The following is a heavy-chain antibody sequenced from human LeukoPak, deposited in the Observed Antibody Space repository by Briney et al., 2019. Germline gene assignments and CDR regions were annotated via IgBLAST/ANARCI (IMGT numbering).Heavy chain of an antibody. Sequence: SETLSLTCTVSGGSISSGDYYWSWIRQPPGKGLEWIGYIYYSGSTYYNPSLKSRVTISADTSKNQFSLKLSSVTAADTAVYYCARGDYYDSSGYYYWGQGTLVTVSS. D-gene: IGHD3-22*01. CDR3: ARGDYYDSSGYYY. CDR2: IYYSGST. V-gene: IGHV4-30-4*01. CDR1: GGSISSGDYY. J-gene: IGHJ4*02.